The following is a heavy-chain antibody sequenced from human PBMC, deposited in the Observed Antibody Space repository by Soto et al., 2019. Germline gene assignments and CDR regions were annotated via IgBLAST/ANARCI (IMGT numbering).Heavy chain of an antibody. D-gene: IGHD6-6*01. CDR1: GFTFDNYA. CDR2: ISWNSDNI. CDR3: AKEMGWYCSSPHFDY. V-gene: IGHV3-9*01. J-gene: IGHJ4*02. Sequence: EVQLVESGGVLVQPGRSLRLSCAASGFTFDNYAMHWVRQAPGKGLEWVSGISWNSDNINYADSVKGRFTISRDNAKNSLYLQMNSLRAEDTALYYCAKEMGWYCSSPHFDYWGQGTLVTVSS.